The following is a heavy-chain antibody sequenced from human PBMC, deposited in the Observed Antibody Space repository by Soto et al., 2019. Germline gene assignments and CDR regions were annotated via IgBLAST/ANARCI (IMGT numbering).Heavy chain of an antibody. CDR2: ISGTGDVT. CDR3: GKYGMPDAGTTWVGDLDH. CDR1: GFTFSSYA. Sequence: EVQLLESGGGLVQPGGSLRLSCAASGFTFSSYAMSWVRRAPGKGLEWVSSISGTGDVTYFADAVRGRFTLSRDNSKNTLYPRMNSLRAEDTAKYYCGKYGMPDAGTTWVGDLDHWGQGTLVSVS. V-gene: IGHV3-23*01. D-gene: IGHD1-1*01. J-gene: IGHJ4*02.